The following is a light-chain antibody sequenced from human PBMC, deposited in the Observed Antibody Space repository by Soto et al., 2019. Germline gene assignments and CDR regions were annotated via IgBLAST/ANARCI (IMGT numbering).Light chain of an antibody. V-gene: IGKV1-33*01. J-gene: IGKJ5*01. CDR3: QQYDNLPFD. CDR1: QGISSW. CDR2: AAS. Sequence: DIQMTQSPSSVSASVGDRVTITCRASQGISSWLAWYQQKPGKAPKLLIYAASSLETGVPSRFSGSGSGTDFTFTIRSLQPEDIATYYCQQYDNLPFDFGQGTRLEIK.